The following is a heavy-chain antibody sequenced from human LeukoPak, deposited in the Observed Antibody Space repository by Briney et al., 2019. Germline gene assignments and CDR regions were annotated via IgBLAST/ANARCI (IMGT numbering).Heavy chain of an antibody. D-gene: IGHD3-3*01. V-gene: IGHV4-34*01. J-gene: IGHJ4*02. CDR1: GGSFSGYY. CDR3: ASYDFWSGRDY. CDR2: INHSGST. Sequence: SEALSLTCAVYGGSFSGYYWSWIRQPPGKGLEWIGEINHSGSTNYNPSLKSRVTISVDTSKNQFSLKLSSVTAADTAVYYCASYDFWSGRDYWGQGTLVTVSS.